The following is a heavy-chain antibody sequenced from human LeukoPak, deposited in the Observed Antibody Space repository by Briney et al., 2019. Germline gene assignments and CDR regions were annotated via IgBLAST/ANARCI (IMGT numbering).Heavy chain of an antibody. CDR1: GGSISSYY. CDR2: IYTSGSN. V-gene: IGHV4-4*07. Sequence: SETLSLTCTVSGGSISSYYWSWIRQPAGKGLEWIGRIYTSGSNNYNPSLKSRVTISVDKSKNQFSLKLSSVTAADTAVYYCARVPCTSCFHFDYWGQGTLVTVSS. CDR3: ARVPCTSCFHFDY. J-gene: IGHJ4*02. D-gene: IGHD2-2*01.